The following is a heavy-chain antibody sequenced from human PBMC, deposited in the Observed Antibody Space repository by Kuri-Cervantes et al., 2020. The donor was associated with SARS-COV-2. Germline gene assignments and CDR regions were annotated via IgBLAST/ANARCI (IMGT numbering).Heavy chain of an antibody. J-gene: IGHJ3*02. V-gene: IGHV4-30-4*08. CDR3: ARHRMADAFDI. D-gene: IGHD2-8*01. CDR2: IYYSGST. CDR1: GGSISSGDYY. Sequence: SETLSLTCTVSGGSISSGDYYWSWIRQPPGKGLEWTGYIYYSGSTYYNPSLKSRVTISVDTSKNQFSLKLSSVTAADTAVYYCARHRMADAFDIWGQGTMVTVSS.